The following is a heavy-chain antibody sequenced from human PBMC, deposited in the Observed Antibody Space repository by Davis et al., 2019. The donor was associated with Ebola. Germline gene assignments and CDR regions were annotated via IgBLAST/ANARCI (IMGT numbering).Heavy chain of an antibody. J-gene: IGHJ5*02. CDR2: ISYDGSHK. V-gene: IGHV3-30*14. Sequence: PGGSLRLSCAASGFTFSTYAVHWVRQAPGKGLEWVAFISYDGSHKYYADSVKGRFTIARDNSKNTLYLQMSSLRAEDTDVYYCVKEALRTVATPRNWFDPWGQGTLVTVSS. CDR1: GFTFSTYA. CDR3: VKEALRTVATPRNWFDP. D-gene: IGHD5-12*01.